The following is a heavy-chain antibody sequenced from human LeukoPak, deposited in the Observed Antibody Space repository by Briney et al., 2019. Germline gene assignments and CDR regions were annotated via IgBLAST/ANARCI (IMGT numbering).Heavy chain of an antibody. Sequence: SETLSLTCTVSGGSISSSNWWSWVRQPPGKGLEWIGEIYHSGSTNYNPSLKSRVTISVDKSKNQFSLKLSSVTAADTAVYYCARDPGGSYRNWFDPWGQGTLVTVSS. D-gene: IGHD1-26*01. CDR1: GGSISSSNW. CDR3: ARDPGGSYRNWFDP. J-gene: IGHJ5*02. V-gene: IGHV4-4*02. CDR2: IYHSGST.